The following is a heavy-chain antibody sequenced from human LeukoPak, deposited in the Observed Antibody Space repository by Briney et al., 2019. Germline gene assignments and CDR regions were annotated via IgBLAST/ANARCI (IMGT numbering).Heavy chain of an antibody. CDR1: GFTFSSYA. V-gene: IGHV3-30*04. D-gene: IGHD3-10*01. CDR2: ISYDGSNK. J-gene: IGHJ4*02. CDR3: ARGAPTRYIGQRLLWFGESGY. Sequence: GGSLRLSCAASGFTFSSYAMHWVRQAPGKGLEWVAVISYDGSNKYYADSVKGRFTISRDNSKNTLYLQMNSLRAEDTAVYYCARGAPTRYIGQRLLWFGESGYWGQGTLVNVSS.